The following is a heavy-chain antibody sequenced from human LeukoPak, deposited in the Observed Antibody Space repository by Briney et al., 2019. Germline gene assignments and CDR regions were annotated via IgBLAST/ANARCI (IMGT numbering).Heavy chain of an antibody. J-gene: IGHJ6*03. Sequence: SETLSLTCTVSGGSISSYYWSWIRQPPGKGLEWIGYIYYSGNTNYNPSLKSRVSISVDTSKNQFSLNLSSVTAADTAVYYCARAVQLERPPPLIDYYYMDVWGKGTTVTVSS. CDR1: GGSISSYY. CDR3: ARAVQLERPPPLIDYYYMDV. D-gene: IGHD1-1*01. CDR2: IYYSGNT. V-gene: IGHV4-59*01.